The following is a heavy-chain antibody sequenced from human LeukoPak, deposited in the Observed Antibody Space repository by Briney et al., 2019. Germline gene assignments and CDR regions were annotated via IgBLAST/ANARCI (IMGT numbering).Heavy chain of an antibody. CDR1: GFTFSSYG. Sequence: GGSLRLSCAASGFTFSSYGMHWVRQAPGKGLEWVAVMSYDGSNKDYADSVKGRFTISRDNSKNTLYLQMNSLRADDTAVYYCAKGGEGFYYYYYGMDVWGQGTLVTVS. CDR2: MSYDGSNK. V-gene: IGHV3-30*18. J-gene: IGHJ6*02. D-gene: IGHD3-16*01. CDR3: AKGGEGFYYYYYGMDV.